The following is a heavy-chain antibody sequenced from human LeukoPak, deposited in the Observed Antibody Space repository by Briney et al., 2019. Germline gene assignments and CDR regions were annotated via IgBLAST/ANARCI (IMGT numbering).Heavy chain of an antibody. J-gene: IGHJ5*02. CDR3: ARNQGSSSTYYDFWSGYSLGGGNWFDP. CDR2: MNPNSGNT. D-gene: IGHD3-3*01. V-gene: IGHV1-8*01. Sequence: ASVKVSCKASGYTFTSYDINWVRQATGQGLEWMGWMNPNSGNTGCAQKFQGRVTMTRNTSISTAYMELSSLRSEDTAVYYCARNQGSSSTYYDFWSGYSLGGGNWFDPWGQGTLVTVSS. CDR1: GYTFTSYD.